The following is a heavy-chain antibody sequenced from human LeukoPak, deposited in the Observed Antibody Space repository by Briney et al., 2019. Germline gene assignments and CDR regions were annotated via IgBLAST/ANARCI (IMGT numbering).Heavy chain of an antibody. CDR1: GFTFSSYW. CDR3: ARDEVAVPGGED. Sequence: GGSLRLSCAASGFTFSSYWMSWVRQAPGKGPEWVANIKPDGSGKNYVDSVKGRFTISRDNAKNSLYLQMNSLRVEDTAVYYCARDEVAVPGGEDWGQGTLVTVSS. J-gene: IGHJ4*02. V-gene: IGHV3-7*01. D-gene: IGHD6-19*01. CDR2: IKPDGSGK.